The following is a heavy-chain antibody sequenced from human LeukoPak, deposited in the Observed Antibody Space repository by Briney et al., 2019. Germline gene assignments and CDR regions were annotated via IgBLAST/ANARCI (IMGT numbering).Heavy chain of an antibody. V-gene: IGHV1-24*01. CDR3: ARDGFGYSSSWRFDY. Sequence: GASVKVSCKVSGYTLTELSMHWVRQAPGKGLEWMGGFDPEDGETIYAQKFQGRVTMTEDTSTDTAYMELSSLRSEDTAVYYCARDGFGYSSSWRFDYWGQGTLVTVSS. CDR1: GYTLTELS. D-gene: IGHD6-13*01. CDR2: FDPEDGET. J-gene: IGHJ4*02.